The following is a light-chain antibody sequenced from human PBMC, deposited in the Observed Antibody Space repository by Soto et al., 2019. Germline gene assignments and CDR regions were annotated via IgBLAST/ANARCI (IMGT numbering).Light chain of an antibody. CDR3: CSFEVRSPPTSV. J-gene: IGLJ1*01. CDR2: EVT. CDR1: TSDVGTYNL. V-gene: IGLV2-23*02. Sequence: QSVLTQPASVSGSPGQSITISCTGTTSDVGTYNLVSWYQHHPGKAPQLIIFEVTKRPSGVSDRFSGSKSGNTASLTISGLLGEDEADYYCCSFEVRSPPTSVFGTGTKVTVL.